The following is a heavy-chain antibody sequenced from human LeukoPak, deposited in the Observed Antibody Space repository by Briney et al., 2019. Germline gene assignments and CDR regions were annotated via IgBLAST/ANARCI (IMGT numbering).Heavy chain of an antibody. V-gene: IGHV3-74*01. CDR2: INSDGSSA. D-gene: IGHD6-19*01. CDR1: GFTFSSYW. Sequence: GGSLRLSCAASGFTFSSYWMHWVRQAPGKGLVWVSRINSDGSSASYADSVKGRFTISRDNAKNTLYLQMNSLRAEDTAVYYCACIAVAGTGSDYWGQGTPVTVSS. J-gene: IGHJ4*02. CDR3: ACIAVAGTGSDY.